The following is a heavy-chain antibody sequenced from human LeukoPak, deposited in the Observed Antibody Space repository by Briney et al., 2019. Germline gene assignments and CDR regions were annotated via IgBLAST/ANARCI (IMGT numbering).Heavy chain of an antibody. V-gene: IGHV3-7*01. Sequence: GGSLRLFCAASGFTFSRYWMTWVRQAPGKGLEWVANIKQDGSETYYVDAVKGRFTISRDNAKNSLYLQMNSLRVDDTAVYFCARGRYSGYMYYFDYWGQGTLVTVSS. J-gene: IGHJ4*02. D-gene: IGHD5-12*01. CDR2: IKQDGSET. CDR1: GFTFSRYW. CDR3: ARGRYSGYMYYFDY.